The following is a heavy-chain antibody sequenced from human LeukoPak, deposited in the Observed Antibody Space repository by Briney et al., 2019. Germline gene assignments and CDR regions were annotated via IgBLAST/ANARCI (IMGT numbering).Heavy chain of an antibody. CDR3: ARTLGVPSAFDP. CDR1: GFTFRSFW. CDR2: INSDGTST. D-gene: IGHD2-2*01. V-gene: IGHV3-74*01. Sequence: GGSLILSCAASGFTFRSFWMHWVRQAPGQGLLWVSRINSDGTSTTYADSVKGRFTISRDNAKNTVYLQMNSLRAEDTAVYYCARTLGVPSAFDPWGQGTLVTVST. J-gene: IGHJ5*02.